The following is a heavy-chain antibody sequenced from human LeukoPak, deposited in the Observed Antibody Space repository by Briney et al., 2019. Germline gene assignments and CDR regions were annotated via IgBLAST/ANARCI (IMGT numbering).Heavy chain of an antibody. Sequence: GGSLRLSCAASGFTFSSYAMSWVRQAPGKGPEWVSSISGNSGSTYYADSVKGRFTISRDNSKNTVYLQMNSLRAEDTAVYYCAKVSAWAMVGATYFDYWGQGTLVTVSS. V-gene: IGHV3-23*01. CDR1: GFTFSSYA. D-gene: IGHD1-26*01. CDR2: ISGNSGST. CDR3: AKVSAWAMVGATYFDY. J-gene: IGHJ4*02.